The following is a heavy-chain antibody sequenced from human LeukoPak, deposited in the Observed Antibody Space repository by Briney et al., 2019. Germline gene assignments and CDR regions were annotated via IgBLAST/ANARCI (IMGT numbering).Heavy chain of an antibody. D-gene: IGHD6-13*01. Sequence: SETLSLTCAVYGGSFSGYYWSWIRQPPGKGLEWIGEINHSGSTNYNPSLKSRVTISVDTSKNQFSLKLSSVTAADTAVYYCASSPGAAGYYYYYMDVWGKGTTVTVSS. CDR2: INHSGST. CDR1: GGSFSGYY. V-gene: IGHV4-34*01. J-gene: IGHJ6*03. CDR3: ASSPGAAGYYYYYMDV.